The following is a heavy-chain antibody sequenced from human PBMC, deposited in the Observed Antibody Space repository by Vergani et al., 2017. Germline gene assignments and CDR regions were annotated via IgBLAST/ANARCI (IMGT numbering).Heavy chain of an antibody. CDR1: GGTFSSYA. Sequence: QVQLVQSGAEVKKPGSSVKVSCKASGGTFSSYAISWVRQAPGQGLEWMGGIIPIFGTANYAQKFQGRVTITADESTSTAYMELSSLRSEDTAVYYCARGVSRGAVAGTGWFDPWGQGTLVTVSS. D-gene: IGHD6-19*01. CDR3: ARGVSRGAVAGTGWFDP. CDR2: IIPIFGTA. J-gene: IGHJ5*02. V-gene: IGHV1-69*01.